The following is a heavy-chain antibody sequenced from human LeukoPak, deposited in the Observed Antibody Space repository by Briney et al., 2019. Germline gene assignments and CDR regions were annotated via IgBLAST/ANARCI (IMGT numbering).Heavy chain of an antibody. J-gene: IGHJ4*02. CDR2: MNPSGRT. CDR1: GGSLSGFY. CDR3: ARGLKPYCTNGVCYTGDF. Sequence: PSETLSLTCGVYGGSLSGFYWNWIRQPPGKGLEWIGEMNPSGRTTYNPSLKSRVSMSLDTSKNRFSLKLSSVTAADTAVYYCARGLKPYCTNGVCYTGDFWGQGTLVTVSP. D-gene: IGHD2-8*01. V-gene: IGHV4-34*01.